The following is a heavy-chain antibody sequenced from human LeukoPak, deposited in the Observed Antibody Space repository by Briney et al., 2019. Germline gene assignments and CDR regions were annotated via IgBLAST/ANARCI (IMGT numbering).Heavy chain of an antibody. CDR2: IYYSGST. Sequence: SETLSLTCSISGGSIRSHYWSWIRQPPGKGLEWIGHIYYSGSTKYNPSLTSRVNISVDTSKNQFSLNLDSVTAADTAVYYCARSWAGMYYPFYYFDFWGQGTLVSVSS. CDR1: GGSIRSHY. J-gene: IGHJ4*02. CDR3: ARSWAGMYYPFYYFDF. V-gene: IGHV4-59*11. D-gene: IGHD1-26*01.